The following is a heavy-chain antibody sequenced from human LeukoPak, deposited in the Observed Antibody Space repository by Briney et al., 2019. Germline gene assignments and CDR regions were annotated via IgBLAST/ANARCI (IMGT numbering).Heavy chain of an antibody. D-gene: IGHD3-10*01. J-gene: IGHJ4*02. CDR2: IYSADSDT. CDR3: ARQSRDGSKTRGYYFDF. CDR1: GYIFTHYW. V-gene: IGHV5-51*01. Sequence: GESLKISCQVSGYIFTHYWIGWVRQMPGKGLESMGIIYSADSDTTYSPSFQGHVTISADKSIDTVYLQWSSLKASDTAMYFCARQSRDGSKTRGYYFDFWGQGTLVTVSS.